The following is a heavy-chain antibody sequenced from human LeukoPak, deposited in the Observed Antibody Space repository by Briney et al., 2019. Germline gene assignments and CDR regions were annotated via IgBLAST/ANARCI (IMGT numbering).Heavy chain of an antibody. CDR2: IKSKTDGGTT. Sequence: GGSLRLSCVGSGFSFSDTWMSWVRQSPGKGLEWVGRIKSKTDGGTTDYAAPVKGRFTISRDDSKNTLYLQMDSLKTEDTAVYYCTTASYSYGSYYFDYWGQGTLVTVSS. CDR3: TTASYSYGSYYFDY. V-gene: IGHV3-15*01. J-gene: IGHJ4*02. D-gene: IGHD5-18*01. CDR1: GFSFSDTW.